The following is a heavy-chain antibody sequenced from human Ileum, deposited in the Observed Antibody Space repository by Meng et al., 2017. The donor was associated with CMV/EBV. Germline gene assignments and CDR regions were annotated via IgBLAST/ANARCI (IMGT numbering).Heavy chain of an antibody. J-gene: IGHJ4*02. CDR3: AADIASVWMFF. CDR1: TDSISNYY. Sequence: VNRQESGPGLVKPSETLSLTCSVSTDSISNYYWSWIRQAPGKRLEWIGNIHYSGTTNYSPSLNSRVTISLDTSKNQFSLNLRSVTAADTAVYYCAADIASVWMFFWGQGTLVTVSS. CDR2: IHYSGTT. D-gene: IGHD3-10*02. V-gene: IGHV4-59*01.